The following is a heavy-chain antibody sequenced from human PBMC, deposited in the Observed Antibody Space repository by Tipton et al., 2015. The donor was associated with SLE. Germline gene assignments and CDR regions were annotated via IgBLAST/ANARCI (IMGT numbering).Heavy chain of an antibody. CDR1: GFIFSSSW. D-gene: IGHD4-17*01. CDR2: IKQDGSEK. CDR3: ARVPSSYGGAFDI. Sequence: GSLRLSCAAPGFIFSSSWMTWVRQAPGKGLEWVAYIKQDGSEKYYVDSVKGRFTISRDNAKNSLYLQMNSLRAEDTAVYYCARVPSSYGGAFDIWGQGTMVTVSS. V-gene: IGHV3-7*01. J-gene: IGHJ3*02.